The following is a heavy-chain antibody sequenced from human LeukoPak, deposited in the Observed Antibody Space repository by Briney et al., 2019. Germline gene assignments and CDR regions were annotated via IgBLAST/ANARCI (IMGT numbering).Heavy chain of an antibody. CDR3: VKEGNYYFDC. CDR1: GFTFSNRG. J-gene: IGHJ4*02. CDR2: IRYDESGK. V-gene: IGHV3-30*02. Sequence: GGSLRLSCAASGFTFSNRGMHWVRQAPGKGLEWVSFIRYDESGKFYADSVKGRFTISRDNSRDTLYLQINSLRVEDTAVYYCVKEGNYYFDCWGQGTLVTVSS.